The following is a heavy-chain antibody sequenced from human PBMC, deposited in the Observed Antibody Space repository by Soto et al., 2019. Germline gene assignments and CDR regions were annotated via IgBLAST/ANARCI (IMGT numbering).Heavy chain of an antibody. V-gene: IGHV3-23*01. Sequence: EVQLLESGGGLVQPGGSLRLSCAASGFTFSNYAVTWVRQAPGKGLEWVSTISGSGGSTYYADSVKGRFTISRDNSKNTLYLQMNSLRAEETAVYYCAKDQGSSWYEIDYWGQGALVTVCS. CDR3: AKDQGSSWYEIDY. CDR1: GFTFSNYA. D-gene: IGHD6-13*01. CDR2: ISGSGGST. J-gene: IGHJ4*02.